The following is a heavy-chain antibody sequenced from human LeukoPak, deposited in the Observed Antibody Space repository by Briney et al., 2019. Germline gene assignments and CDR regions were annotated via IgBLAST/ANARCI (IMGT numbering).Heavy chain of an antibody. CDR2: IYYSGST. J-gene: IGHJ6*02. Sequence: RPSETLSLTCTVSGGSISSYYWSWVRQPPGKGLKWIGYIYYSGSTNYNPSLKSRVTISVDTSKNQFSLKLSSVTAADTAVYYCARSYYYGSGSYGMDVWGQGTTVTVSS. D-gene: IGHD3-10*01. V-gene: IGHV4-59*08. CDR1: GGSISSYY. CDR3: ARSYYYGSGSYGMDV.